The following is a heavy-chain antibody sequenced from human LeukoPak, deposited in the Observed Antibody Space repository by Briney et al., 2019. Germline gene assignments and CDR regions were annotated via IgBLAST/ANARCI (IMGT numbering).Heavy chain of an antibody. CDR1: GFTFSSYE. J-gene: IGHJ4*02. CDR3: ARELWASGHLIHHFDY. V-gene: IGHV3-21*01. CDR2: ISRSSSYI. D-gene: IGHD5-18*01. Sequence: PGGSLRLSCAASGFTFSSYEMNWVRQAPGKGLEWVSSISRSSSYIHYADSVKGRFTISRDNAKNSLYLQMNSLRAEDTAVYYCARELWASGHLIHHFDYWGQGTLVTVSS.